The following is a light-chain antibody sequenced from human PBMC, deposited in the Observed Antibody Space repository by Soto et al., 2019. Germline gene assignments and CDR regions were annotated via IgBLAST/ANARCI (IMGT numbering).Light chain of an antibody. J-gene: IGLJ2*01. CDR1: SRDVGGYNF. V-gene: IGLV2-11*01. Sequence: QSVLTQPRSVSGSPGQSIIVSCTGSSRDVGGYNFVSWYQQHPGEAPKLILYDVNMRPSGVPDRISGSKSGSTAYLTISGLQAEDEADYYCCSYAGSFSWVFGGGTKLTVL. CDR2: DVN. CDR3: CSYAGSFSWV.